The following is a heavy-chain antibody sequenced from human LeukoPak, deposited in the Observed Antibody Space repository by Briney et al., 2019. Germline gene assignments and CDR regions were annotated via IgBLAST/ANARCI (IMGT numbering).Heavy chain of an antibody. CDR1: GFTFSSYW. CDR3: AKDMDFWSGSDY. J-gene: IGHJ4*02. CDR2: IKQDGSEK. V-gene: IGHV3-7*03. D-gene: IGHD3-3*01. Sequence: GGSLRLSCAASGFTFSSYWMSWVRQAPGKGLEWMANIKQDGSEKYYVDSVKGRFTISRDNAENSLYLQMNSLRPEDTALYYCAKDMDFWSGSDYWGQGTLVTVSS.